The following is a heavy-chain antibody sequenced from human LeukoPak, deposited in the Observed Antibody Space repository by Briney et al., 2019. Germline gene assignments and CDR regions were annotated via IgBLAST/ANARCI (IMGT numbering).Heavy chain of an antibody. Sequence: SETLSLTCAVSGYSISSGYYWGWIRPPPGKGLEWIGNIYHSGSTYYNPSLKSRITISVDTSKNQFSLKLSSVTAADTAVYYCARWDSGEWFHDAFDIWGQGTVVTVSS. CDR3: ARWDSGEWFHDAFDI. D-gene: IGHD3-3*01. CDR1: GYSISSGYY. CDR2: IYHSGST. V-gene: IGHV4-38-2*01. J-gene: IGHJ3*02.